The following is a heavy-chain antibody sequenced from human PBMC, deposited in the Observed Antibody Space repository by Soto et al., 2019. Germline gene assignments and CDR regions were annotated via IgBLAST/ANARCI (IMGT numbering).Heavy chain of an antibody. D-gene: IGHD2-15*01. CDR3: AKDPSGGYCSGGSCYS. V-gene: IGHV3-23*01. J-gene: IGHJ4*02. CDR1: GFTFSSYA. CDR2: ISGGGGST. Sequence: EVQLLESGGGLVQPGGSLRLSCADSGFTFSSYAMSWVRQAPGKGLEWVSAISGGGGSTFYADSVKGRFTISRDNSKNTLFLQMNSLRAEDTAVYYCAKDPSGGYCSGGSCYSWGQGTLVTVSS.